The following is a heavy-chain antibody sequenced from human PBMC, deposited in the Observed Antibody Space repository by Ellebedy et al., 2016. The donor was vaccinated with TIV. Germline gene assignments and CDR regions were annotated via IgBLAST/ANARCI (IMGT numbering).Heavy chain of an antibody. D-gene: IGHD3-22*01. CDR2: ISDSGSNT. CDR3: ANTLRSMIPQRENFQR. Sequence: PGGSLRLSCAASGFTLSSYAMSWVRQAPGKGLEWVSSISDSGSNTYYVDSVRGRFTISRDNSKNTLFLQMYSLRAEDTAVYYCANTLRSMIPQRENFQRWGQGTLVTVSS. V-gene: IGHV3-23*01. CDR1: GFTLSSYA. J-gene: IGHJ1*01.